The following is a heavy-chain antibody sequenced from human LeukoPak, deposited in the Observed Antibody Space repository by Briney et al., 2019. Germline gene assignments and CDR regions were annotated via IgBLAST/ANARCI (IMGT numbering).Heavy chain of an antibody. V-gene: IGHV3-48*04. CDR2: ISSSSSTI. CDR3: ARGLDY. CDR1: GFTFSSYA. J-gene: IGHJ4*02. Sequence: GSLRLSCAASGFTFSSYAMSWVRQAPGKGLEWVSYISSSSSTIDYADSVKGRFTISRDNAENSLYLQMNSLRAEDTAVYYCARGLDYWGQGTLVTVSS.